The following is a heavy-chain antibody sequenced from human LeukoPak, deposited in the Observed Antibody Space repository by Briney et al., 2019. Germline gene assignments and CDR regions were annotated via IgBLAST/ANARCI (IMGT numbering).Heavy chain of an antibody. CDR1: GYSFTSFW. Sequence: GESLKISCKGSGYSFTSFWIGWVRQIPGKGLEWMGIIYPGDSDTRYSPSFQGQVTISADKSISTAYLQWSSLKASDTAMYYCARTFCSTSCYVDYWGQGTLVTVSS. J-gene: IGHJ4*02. V-gene: IGHV5-51*01. CDR3: ARTFCSTSCYVDY. CDR2: IYPGDSDT. D-gene: IGHD2-2*01.